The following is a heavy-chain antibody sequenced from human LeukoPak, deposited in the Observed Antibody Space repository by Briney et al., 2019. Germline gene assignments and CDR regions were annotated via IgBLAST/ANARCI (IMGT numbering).Heavy chain of an antibody. CDR1: GGSISSYY. Sequence: PSETLSLTCTVSGGSISSYYWSWIRQPPGKGLEWIGYIYYSGSTNYNPSLKSRVTISVDTSKNQFSLKLSSVTAADTAVYYCARVPSIAAAGSAFDIWGQGTMVTVSS. D-gene: IGHD6-13*01. CDR3: ARVPSIAAAGSAFDI. J-gene: IGHJ3*02. V-gene: IGHV4-59*12. CDR2: IYYSGST.